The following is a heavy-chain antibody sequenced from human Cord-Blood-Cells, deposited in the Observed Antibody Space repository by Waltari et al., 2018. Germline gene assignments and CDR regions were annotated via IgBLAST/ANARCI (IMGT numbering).Heavy chain of an antibody. D-gene: IGHD4-17*01. V-gene: IGHV4-39*01. CDR1: GGSIRSSRYY. Sequence: QLQLQESGPGLVKPSEPLSPTRTVSGGSIRSSRYYWGWIRQPPGKGLEWIGSIYYSVSTYYNPSLKSRVTISVDTSKNQFSLKLSSVTAADTAVYYCARQTTVTTYYFDYWGQGTLVTVSS. CDR3: ARQTTVTTYYFDY. CDR2: IYYSVST. J-gene: IGHJ4*02.